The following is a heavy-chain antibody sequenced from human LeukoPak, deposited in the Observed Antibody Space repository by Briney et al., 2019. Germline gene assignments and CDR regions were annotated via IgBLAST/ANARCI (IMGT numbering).Heavy chain of an antibody. D-gene: IGHD3-10*01. CDR3: AKSNGYGLVDI. Sequence: SETLSLTCAVYGGSFSGYYWSWIRQPPGQGLEWIGEINHSGSTNYNPSLKSRVTISLDTSRNQFSLKLNSVTAADTAVYYCAKSNGYGLVDIRGQGTMVTVSS. CDR1: GGSFSGYY. J-gene: IGHJ3*02. V-gene: IGHV4-34*01. CDR2: INHSGST.